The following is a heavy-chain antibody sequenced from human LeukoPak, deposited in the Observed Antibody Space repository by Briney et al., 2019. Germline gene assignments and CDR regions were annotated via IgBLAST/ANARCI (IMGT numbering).Heavy chain of an antibody. D-gene: IGHD3-9*01. CDR3: ARERGKLRYLDWPHYYYGMDV. V-gene: IGHV1-46*01. J-gene: IGHJ6*04. CDR1: GYTFTSYY. Sequence: ASVKVSCKASGYTFTSYYMHWVRQAPGQGLEWMGIINPSGGSTSYAQKFQGRVTMTRGTSTSTVYMELSSLRSEDTAVYYCARERGKLRYLDWPHYYYGMDVWGKGTTVTVSS. CDR2: INPSGGST.